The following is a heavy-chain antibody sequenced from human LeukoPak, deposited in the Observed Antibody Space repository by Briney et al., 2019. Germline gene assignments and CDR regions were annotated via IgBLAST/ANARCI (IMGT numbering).Heavy chain of an antibody. J-gene: IGHJ4*02. CDR1: GGSISSSSYY. V-gene: IGHV4-39*07. CDR3: ARRTNVDTAMAIDY. D-gene: IGHD5-18*01. Sequence: SETLSLTCTVSGGSISSSSYYWGWIRQPPGKGLEWIGSIYYSGSTYYNPSLKSRVTISVDTSKNQFSLKLSSVTAADTAVYYCARRTNVDTAMAIDYWGQGTLVTVSS. CDR2: IYYSGST.